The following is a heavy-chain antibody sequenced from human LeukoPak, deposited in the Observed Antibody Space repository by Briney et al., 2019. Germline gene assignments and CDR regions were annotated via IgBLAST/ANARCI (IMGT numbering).Heavy chain of an antibody. J-gene: IGHJ4*02. Sequence: GESLKISCQGSGYNFPIYWIGWVRQMPGQGLEWMGIIYPDDSNTIYGPSFQGQVTISADKSINTAYLEWSSLKASDTAMYYCAAVAGPNYFDYWDQGTLVTVSS. CDR1: GYNFPIYW. D-gene: IGHD6-19*01. V-gene: IGHV5-51*01. CDR3: AAVAGPNYFDY. CDR2: IYPDDSNT.